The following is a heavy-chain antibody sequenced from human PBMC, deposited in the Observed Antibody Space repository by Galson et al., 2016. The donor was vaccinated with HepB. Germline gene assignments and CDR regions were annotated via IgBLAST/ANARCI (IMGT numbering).Heavy chain of an antibody. V-gene: IGHV3-30*18. D-gene: IGHD3-16*02. J-gene: IGHJ5*02. CDR1: GFTLSSYG. Sequence: SLRLSCAASGFTLSSYGIQWVRQAPGKGLEWVAVISSNGKVQYYADSLKARFTVSRDNSQSTLYLQMNSLRPEDTAVYYCAKVGGWGNYQSYLHRWGQGMLVTVSS. CDR2: ISSNGKVQ. CDR3: AKVGGWGNYQSYLHR.